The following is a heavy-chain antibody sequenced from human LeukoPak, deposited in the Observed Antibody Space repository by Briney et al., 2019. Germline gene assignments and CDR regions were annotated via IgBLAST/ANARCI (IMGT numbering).Heavy chain of an antibody. D-gene: IGHD3-10*01. CDR2: ISWNSGSI. Sequence: GGSLRLSCAASEFTFGSYAMSWVRQAPGKGLEWVSGISWNSGSIGYADSVKGRFTISRDNAKNSLYLQMNSLRAEDTALYYCAKGRWFGEEELDYWGQGTLVTVSS. J-gene: IGHJ4*02. CDR3: AKGRWFGEEELDY. CDR1: EFTFGSYA. V-gene: IGHV3-9*01.